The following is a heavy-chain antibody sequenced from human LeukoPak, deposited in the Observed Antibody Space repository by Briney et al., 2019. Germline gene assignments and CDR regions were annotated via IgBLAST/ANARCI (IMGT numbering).Heavy chain of an antibody. V-gene: IGHV4-59*01. D-gene: IGHD4-23*01. CDR2: IYYSGST. Sequence: SETLSLTCTVSGGPISSYYWSWIRQPPGKGLEWIGYIYYSGSTNYNPSLKSRVTISVDTSKNQFSLKLSSVTAADTAVYYCARGDYGGNSAFDYWGQGTLVTVSS. CDR3: ARGDYGGNSAFDY. CDR1: GGPISSYY. J-gene: IGHJ4*02.